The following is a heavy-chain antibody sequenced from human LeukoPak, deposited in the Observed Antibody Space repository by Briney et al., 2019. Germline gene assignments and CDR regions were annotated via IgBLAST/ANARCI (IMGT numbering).Heavy chain of an antibody. D-gene: IGHD2-2*02. J-gene: IGHJ6*02. CDR3: ATAPILRGEGGEHYKYGMDV. V-gene: IGHV4/OR15-8*01. CDR1: VGSISSGNW. CDR2: IYHNGTP. Sequence: WESLSLTCGVSVGSISSGNWWSWVRASRGRGLEWTGEIYHNGTPNYNQSVKSRVTISADTFKNQFSLKLTSVTAADTAVYYCATAPILRGEGGEHYKYGMDVWGQGTTVIVSS.